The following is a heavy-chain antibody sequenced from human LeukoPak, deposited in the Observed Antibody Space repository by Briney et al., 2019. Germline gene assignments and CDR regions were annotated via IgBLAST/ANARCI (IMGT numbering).Heavy chain of an antibody. CDR3: SKAPLETCTGAVCYYLDV. V-gene: IGHV3-23*01. D-gene: IGHD2-8*02. Sequence: GGSLRLSCKASEFSISHYAMSWVRQAPGKGLEWVSADSCSTTSTYYAKSVRGRLTISRDHSMNTVYLQMNSLRADDTAVYYCSKAPLETCTGAVCYYLDVWGKGTTVIVSS. J-gene: IGHJ6*03. CDR1: EFSISHYA. CDR2: DSCSTTST.